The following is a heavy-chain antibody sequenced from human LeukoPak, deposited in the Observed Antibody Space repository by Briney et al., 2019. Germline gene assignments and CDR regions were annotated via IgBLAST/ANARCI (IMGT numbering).Heavy chain of an antibody. CDR1: GFTFSSYG. Sequence: EGSLRLSCAASGFTFSSYGMHWVRQAPGKGLEWVAVISYDGSNKYYADSVKGRFTISRDNSKNTLYLQMNSLRSDDTAVYYCARNYGSGIYYYYYMDVWGKGTTVTVSS. J-gene: IGHJ6*03. CDR2: ISYDGSNK. CDR3: ARNYGSGIYYYYYMDV. V-gene: IGHV3-30*03. D-gene: IGHD3-10*01.